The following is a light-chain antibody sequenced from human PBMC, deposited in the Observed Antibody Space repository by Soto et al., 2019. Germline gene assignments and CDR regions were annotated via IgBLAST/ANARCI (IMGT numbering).Light chain of an antibody. CDR1: SSNIGAGYD. Sequence: QPVLTQPPSVSGAPGQRVTISCTGSSSNIGAGYDVHWYQLLPGTAPKLLIYGNTNRPSGVPDRFSGSKSGTSASLAITGLQAEDEADYYCQSYDSSLRGSVFGGGTQLTVL. J-gene: IGLJ2*01. CDR2: GNT. V-gene: IGLV1-40*01. CDR3: QSYDSSLRGSV.